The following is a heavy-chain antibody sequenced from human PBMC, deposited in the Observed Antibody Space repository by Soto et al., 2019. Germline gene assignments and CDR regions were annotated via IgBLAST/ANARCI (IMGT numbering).Heavy chain of an antibody. V-gene: IGHV3-74*01. J-gene: IGHJ4*02. CDR1: GFTFSSYW. D-gene: IGHD3-22*01. CDR3: ARHPCYYDSTGHFFL. CDR2: SNSDGSST. Sequence: EVHLVESGGGLVQPGGSLRLSCAASGFTFSSYWMHWVRQAPGKGLVWVSRSNSDGSSTNYADSVKGRFTISRDNAKNTLYLQRNSLRAEDRAVYYCARHPCYYDSTGHFFLWGQGTLVTVSS.